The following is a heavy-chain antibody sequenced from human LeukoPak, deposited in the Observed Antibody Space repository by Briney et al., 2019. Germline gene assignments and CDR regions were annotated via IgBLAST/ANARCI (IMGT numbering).Heavy chain of an antibody. V-gene: IGHV3-74*01. J-gene: IGHJ4*02. CDR3: TREEGSTDH. Sequence: GGSLRLSCAASGFTLSNHWMHWVRQVPGKGLVWVSHINGDGSETNYADSVRGRFTISRDDAKNTLYLQMNSLRVDDTAVYYCTREEGSTDHWGQGTLVTVSS. CDR2: INGDGSET. D-gene: IGHD5/OR15-5a*01. CDR1: GFTLSNHW.